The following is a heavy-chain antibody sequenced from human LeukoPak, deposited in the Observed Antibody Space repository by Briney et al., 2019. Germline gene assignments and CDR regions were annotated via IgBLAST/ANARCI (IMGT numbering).Heavy chain of an antibody. V-gene: IGHV4-31*03. Sequence: SQTLSLTCSVSGGPISRGAYYWSWVRQSPGKGLEWIGYIFSSGSTSYNPSLRSRVTVSFDTSKIQFFLNLNSVTAAYSAVYYCAREAWAGTLSGWFDPWGQGTLVTVSS. D-gene: IGHD1-7*01. CDR2: IFSSGST. J-gene: IGHJ5*02. CDR1: GGPISRGAYY. CDR3: AREAWAGTLSGWFDP.